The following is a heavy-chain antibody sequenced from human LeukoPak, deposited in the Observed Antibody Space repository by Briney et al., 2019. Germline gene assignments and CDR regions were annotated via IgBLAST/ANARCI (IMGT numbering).Heavy chain of an antibody. CDR1: GFTVSSNY. J-gene: IGHJ4*02. D-gene: IGHD3-22*01. CDR2: IYSGGNT. CDR3: ARADYYDSSGYNDY. Sequence: QPGGSLRLSCAASGFTVSSNYMSWVRQAPGKGLEWVSVIYSGGNTFYAASVKGRFTVSRDNSKNTLYLQMTSLRAEDTAVYYCARADYYDSSGYNDYWGQGTLVTVSS. V-gene: IGHV3-53*01.